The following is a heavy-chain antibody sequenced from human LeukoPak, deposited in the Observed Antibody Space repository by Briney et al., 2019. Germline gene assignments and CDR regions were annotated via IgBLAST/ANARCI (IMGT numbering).Heavy chain of an antibody. CDR3: ARDLLNEGNHLDY. V-gene: IGHV4-30-4*08. CDR2: IYYSGST. CDR1: GGSFSSTNYY. J-gene: IGHJ4*02. D-gene: IGHD4-23*01. Sequence: SETLSLTCTVSGGSFSSTNYYWGWIRRPPGKGLEWIGYIYYSGSTYYNPSLKSRVTISVDTSKNQFSLKLSSVTAADTAVYYCARDLLNEGNHLDYWGQGALVTVSS.